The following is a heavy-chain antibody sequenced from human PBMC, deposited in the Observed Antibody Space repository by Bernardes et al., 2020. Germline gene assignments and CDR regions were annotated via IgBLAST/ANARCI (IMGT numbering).Heavy chain of an antibody. V-gene: IGHV3-13*01. J-gene: IGHJ4*02. CDR3: ARDQGQQLGIDY. CDR2: IGTAGDT. D-gene: IGHD6-13*01. CDR1: GFTFSSYD. Sequence: GGSLRLSCAASGFTFSSYDMHWVRQATGKGLEWVSAIGTAGDTYYPGSVKGRFTISRENAKNSLYLQMNSLRAGDTAVYYCARDQGQQLGIDYWGQGTLVTVSS.